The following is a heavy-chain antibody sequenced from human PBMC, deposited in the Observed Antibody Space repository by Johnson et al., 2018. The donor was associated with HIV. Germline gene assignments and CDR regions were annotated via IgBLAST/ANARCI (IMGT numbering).Heavy chain of an antibody. CDR2: IGSNGLTI. CDR3: ARDEAAVRMVANDAFDI. J-gene: IGHJ3*02. V-gene: IGHV3-9*01. Sequence: VQLVESGGGLVQPGGSLRLSCATSGFSFDDYAMHWVRQGPGKGLEWVAGIGSNGLTIGYVDSVKGRFTISRDDATNSLYLQMNSLRAEDTAVYYCARDEAAVRMVANDAFDIWGQGTMVTVSS. CDR1: GFSFDDYA. D-gene: IGHD6-13*01.